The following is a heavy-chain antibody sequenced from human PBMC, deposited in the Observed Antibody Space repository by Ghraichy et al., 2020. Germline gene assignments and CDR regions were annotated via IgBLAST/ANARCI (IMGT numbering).Heavy chain of an antibody. CDR1: GGSISTLF. J-gene: IGHJ4*02. CDR3: ARGRLSSSRTSLEY. D-gene: IGHD6-13*01. Sequence: SLTCTVSGGSISTLFWTWIQQPPGKGLEWIGYISYSGSTNYNPSLKSRVTVSMDTSKNQFSLRLSSVTAADTAVYYCARGRLSSSRTSLEYWGQGALVTVSS. CDR2: ISYSGST. V-gene: IGHV4-59*11.